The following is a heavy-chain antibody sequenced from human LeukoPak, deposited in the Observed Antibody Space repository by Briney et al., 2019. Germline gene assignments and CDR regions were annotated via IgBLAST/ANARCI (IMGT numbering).Heavy chain of an antibody. CDR1: GYSVTELS. V-gene: IGHV1-24*01. Sequence: ASVKVSCKVSGYSVTELSMQWVRQAPEKGLECLGGFDPEEAKMVYAQKFQGRVTMTEDTSTDTAYMELRGLTSEDTAVYYCATRSGDFWSGYVDWGQGTLVAVSS. J-gene: IGHJ4*02. CDR3: ATRSGDFWSGYVD. CDR2: FDPEEAKM. D-gene: IGHD3-3*01.